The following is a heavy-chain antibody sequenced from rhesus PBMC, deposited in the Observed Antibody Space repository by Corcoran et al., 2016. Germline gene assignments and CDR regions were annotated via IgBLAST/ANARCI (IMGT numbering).Heavy chain of an antibody. Sequence: QVKLQQWGEGLVKPSETLSLTCAVYGGSIRGYYSLSWLLQAPVKGLEWIGNIDGKSASTNNNPSLKNRVTISKDTSKNQFSLKLSSVTAADTAVYYCARAGFAVTKNNWYFDLWGPGTPITISS. CDR1: GGSIRGYYS. CDR3: ARAGFAVTKNNWYFDL. CDR2: IDGKSAST. J-gene: IGHJ2*01. V-gene: IGHV4-73*01. D-gene: IGHD4-23*01.